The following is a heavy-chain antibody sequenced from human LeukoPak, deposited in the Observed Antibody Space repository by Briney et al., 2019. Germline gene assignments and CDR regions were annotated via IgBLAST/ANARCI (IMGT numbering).Heavy chain of an antibody. CDR3: ARALGYCSGGSWRRGARDWFDP. V-gene: IGHV1-2*02. D-gene: IGHD2-15*01. Sequence: ASVKVSCKASGYTFTGYYMHWVRQAPGQGLEWMGWINPNSGGTNYAQKFQGRVTMTRDTSISTAYMELSRLRSDDTAVHYCARALGYCSGGSWRRGARDWFDPWGQGTLVTVSS. CDR1: GYTFTGYY. J-gene: IGHJ5*02. CDR2: INPNSGGT.